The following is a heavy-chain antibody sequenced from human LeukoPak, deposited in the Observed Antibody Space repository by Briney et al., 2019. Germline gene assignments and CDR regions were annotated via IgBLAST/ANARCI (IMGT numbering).Heavy chain of an antibody. CDR2: VYHTGST. CDR1: GYSISSDCY. CDR3: ARVNGDGYNTRLDY. V-gene: IGHV4-38-2*02. Sequence: SETLSLTCIVSGYSISSDCYWGWIRQSPGEGLEWIGSVYHTGSTYYNPSLKSRVTISADTSKNQFSLKLSSVTAADTAVYYCARVNGDGYNTRLDYWGQGTLVTVSS. J-gene: IGHJ4*02. D-gene: IGHD5-24*01.